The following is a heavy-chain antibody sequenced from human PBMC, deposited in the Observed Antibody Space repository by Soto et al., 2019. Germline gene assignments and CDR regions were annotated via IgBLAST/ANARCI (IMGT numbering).Heavy chain of an antibody. CDR3: AKDRSSGWYLSMGGMDV. Sequence: QVQLVESGGGVVQPGRSLRLSCAASGFTFSSYGMHWVRQAPGKGLEWVAVISYDGSNKYYAVSVKGRFTISRDNSKNTLYLQMNSLRAEDTAVYYCAKDRSSGWYLSMGGMDVWGQGTTVTVSS. CDR2: ISYDGSNK. V-gene: IGHV3-30*18. CDR1: GFTFSSYG. J-gene: IGHJ6*02. D-gene: IGHD6-19*01.